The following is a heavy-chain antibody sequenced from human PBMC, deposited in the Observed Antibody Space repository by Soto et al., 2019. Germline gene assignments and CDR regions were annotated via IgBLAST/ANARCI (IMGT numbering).Heavy chain of an antibody. D-gene: IGHD5-12*01. Sequence: SETLSLTCTVSGGSISSYYWSWIRQPPGKGLEWIGYIYYSGSTNYNPSLKSRVTISVDTSKNQFSLKLSPVTAADTAVYYCARVRRDGYNYLLDYWGQGTLVTVSS. CDR2: IYYSGST. V-gene: IGHV4-59*01. CDR1: GGSISSYY. CDR3: ARVRRDGYNYLLDY. J-gene: IGHJ4*02.